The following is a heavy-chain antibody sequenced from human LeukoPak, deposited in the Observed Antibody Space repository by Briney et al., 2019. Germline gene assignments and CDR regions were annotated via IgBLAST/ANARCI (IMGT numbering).Heavy chain of an antibody. D-gene: IGHD3-3*01. J-gene: IGHJ3*01. CDR1: GFTFSSYA. CDR3: AKDREEITIFGVVIPPD. Sequence: GGSLRLSCAASGFTFSSYAMSWVRQAPGKGLEWVSAISGSGGSTYYADSVKGRFTISRDNSKNTLYLQMNSLRAEDTAVYCCAKDREEITIFGVVIPPDWGQGTMVTVSS. CDR2: ISGSGGST. V-gene: IGHV3-23*01.